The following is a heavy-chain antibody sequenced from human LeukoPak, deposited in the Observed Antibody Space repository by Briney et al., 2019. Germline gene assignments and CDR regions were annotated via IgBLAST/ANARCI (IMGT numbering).Heavy chain of an antibody. CDR3: AKGYYSSGWYYFDY. CDR1: GFTFSSYA. Sequence: GGSLRLSCAASGFTFSSYAMSWVRQAPGKGLEWVSAISGSGGSTYYADSEKGRFTISRDNSKNTLYLQMNSLRAEDTAVYYCAKGYYSSGWYYFDYWGQGTLVTVSS. V-gene: IGHV3-23*01. D-gene: IGHD6-19*01. CDR2: ISGSGGST. J-gene: IGHJ4*02.